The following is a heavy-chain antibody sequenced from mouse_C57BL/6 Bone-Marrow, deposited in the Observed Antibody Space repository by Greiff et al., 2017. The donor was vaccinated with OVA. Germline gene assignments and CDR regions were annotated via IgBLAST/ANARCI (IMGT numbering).Heavy chain of an antibody. Sequence: VQLQQSGAELARPGASVKLSCKASGYTFTSYGISWVKQRTGQGLEWIGEIYPRSGNTYYNEKFKGKATLTADKSSSTAYMELRSLTSEDSAVYFCARSDTVVARRYFDYWGQGTTLTVSS. D-gene: IGHD1-1*01. J-gene: IGHJ2*01. V-gene: IGHV1-81*01. CDR3: ARSDTVVARRYFDY. CDR1: GYTFTSYG. CDR2: IYPRSGNT.